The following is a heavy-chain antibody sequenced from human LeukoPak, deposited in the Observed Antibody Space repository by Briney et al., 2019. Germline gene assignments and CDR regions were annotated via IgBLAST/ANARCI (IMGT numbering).Heavy chain of an antibody. J-gene: IGHJ4*02. Sequence: SKTLSLSCTVSGGSISSYYWSWIRQPPGKGLEWIGHIYYSGSTNYNPSLKSRVTISVDTSKNQFSLKLSSVTAADTAAYYCARRSQGIAAAGFDYWGQGTLVTVSS. D-gene: IGHD6-13*01. CDR2: IYYSGST. CDR3: ARRSQGIAAAGFDY. CDR1: GGSISSYY. V-gene: IGHV4-59*01.